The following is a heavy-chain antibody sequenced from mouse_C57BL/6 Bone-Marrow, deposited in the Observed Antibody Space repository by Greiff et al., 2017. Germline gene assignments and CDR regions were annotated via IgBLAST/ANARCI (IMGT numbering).Heavy chain of an antibody. Sequence: QVQLQQSDAELVKPGASVKISCKVSGYTFTDHTLHWMKQRPEQGLEWIGYIYPRDGSTKYNEKFKGKATLTADKSSSTAYMQLNSLTSDDSAVDCCARGWLYDLYYAMDYWGQGTSVTVSS. CDR2: IYPRDGST. D-gene: IGHD2-3*01. V-gene: IGHV1-78*01. CDR1: GYTFTDHT. J-gene: IGHJ4*01. CDR3: ARGWLYDLYYAMDY.